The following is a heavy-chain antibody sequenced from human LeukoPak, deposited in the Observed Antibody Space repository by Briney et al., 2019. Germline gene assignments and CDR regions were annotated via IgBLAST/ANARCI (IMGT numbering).Heavy chain of an antibody. CDR3: AGYSRSSGWFDR. D-gene: IGHD6-6*01. CDR2: IKQDGSEK. V-gene: IGHV3-7*01. Sequence: GGSLRLSCAASGFTLSSYWMSWVRQAPGKGLGWVANIKQDGSEKDYVDSVKGRFTISRDNAKNSLYLQMNSLRAEDTAVYYCAGYSRSSGWFDRWGQGTLVTVSS. J-gene: IGHJ5*02. CDR1: GFTLSSYW.